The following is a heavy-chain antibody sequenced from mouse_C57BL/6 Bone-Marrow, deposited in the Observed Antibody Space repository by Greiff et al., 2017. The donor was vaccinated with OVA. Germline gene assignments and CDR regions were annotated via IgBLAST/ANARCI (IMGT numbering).Heavy chain of an antibody. CDR2: IDPSDSYT. J-gene: IGHJ4*01. CDR1: GYTFTSYW. D-gene: IGHD3-1*01. Sequence: QVQLQQPGAELVMPGASVKLSCKASGYTFTSYWMHWVKQRPGQGLEWIGEIDPSDSYTNYNQKFKGKSTLTVDKSSSTAYMHLSSLTSEDSAVYYCARSGLLELDYWGQGTSVTVSS. V-gene: IGHV1-69*01. CDR3: ARSGLLELDY.